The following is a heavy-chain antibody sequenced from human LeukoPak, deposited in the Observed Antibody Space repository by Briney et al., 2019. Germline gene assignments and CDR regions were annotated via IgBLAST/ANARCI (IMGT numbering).Heavy chain of an antibody. J-gene: IGHJ5*02. D-gene: IGHD5-12*01. CDR3: ARGANVDIVATKPGIAVAAYPNWFDP. CDR2: ISSSSSYI. CDR1: GFTFSGYS. V-gene: IGHV3-21*01. Sequence: PGGSLRLSCAASGFTFSGYSMNWVRQAPGKGLEWVSSISSSSSYIYYADSVKGRFTISRDNAKNSLYLQMNSLRAEDTAVYYCARGANVDIVATKPGIAVAAYPNWFDPWGQGTLVTVSS.